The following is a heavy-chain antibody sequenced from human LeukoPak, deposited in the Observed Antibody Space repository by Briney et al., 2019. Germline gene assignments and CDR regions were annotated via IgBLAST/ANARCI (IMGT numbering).Heavy chain of an antibody. D-gene: IGHD1-26*01. V-gene: IGHV4-59*08. CDR1: GXSITTYY. CDR3: ARQGSGGRSFDV. CDR2: IYNSGNT. Sequence: SETLSLTCTVSGXSITTYYWTWIRQPPGKGREWIGYIYNSGNTNYNPSLKSRVTISIDTSRNQVSLRLSSVTAADTAAYYCARQGSGGRSFDVWGQGTMVTVSS. J-gene: IGHJ3*01.